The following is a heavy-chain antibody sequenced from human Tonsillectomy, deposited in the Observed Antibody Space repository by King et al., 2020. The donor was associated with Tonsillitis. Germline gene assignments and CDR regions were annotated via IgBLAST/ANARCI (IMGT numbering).Heavy chain of an antibody. CDR3: AREFYYGSGAKAFDI. Sequence: QLQESDPCLVKPSHTLSLTCTVTGVSITTDANYWSWIRQHPRKGLEWMGYIHHIGTTYYSPSLNSRLSISLDTSKNQFSLKVNSVTAADTAIYYCAREFYYGSGAKAFDIWGRGTMVTVSS. CDR1: GVSITTDANY. CDR2: IHHIGTT. D-gene: IGHD3-10*01. V-gene: IGHV4-31*03. J-gene: IGHJ3*02.